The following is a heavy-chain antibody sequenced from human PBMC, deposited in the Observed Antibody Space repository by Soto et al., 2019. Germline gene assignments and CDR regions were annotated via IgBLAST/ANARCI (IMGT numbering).Heavy chain of an antibody. CDR2: INSDGTST. D-gene: IGHD6-19*01. CDR3: ARASAVAGTGGFY. J-gene: IGHJ4*02. V-gene: IGHV3-74*01. CDR1: GFTFSNYW. Sequence: GGSLRLSCAASGFTFSNYWLHWVRQAPGKGLVWVSRINSDGTSTSYADSVKGRFTISRDNAKSTLYLQMNSLKDEDTAVYYCARASAVAGTGGFYWGQGTLVTVSS.